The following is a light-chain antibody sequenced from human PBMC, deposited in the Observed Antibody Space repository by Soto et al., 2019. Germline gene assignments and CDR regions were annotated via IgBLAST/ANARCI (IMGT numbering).Light chain of an antibody. CDR3: SSYTTTSTLV. CDR2: DVS. J-gene: IGLJ3*02. Sequence: QSVLTQPASVSGSPGQSITISCTGTSSDVGAYNLVSWYQQHPGRAPKLFIFDVSDRPSGVSDRFSGSKSGNTASLTISGIKVENEASYSCSSYTTTSTLVFGGGTKLTVL. V-gene: IGLV2-14*02. CDR1: SSDVGAYNL.